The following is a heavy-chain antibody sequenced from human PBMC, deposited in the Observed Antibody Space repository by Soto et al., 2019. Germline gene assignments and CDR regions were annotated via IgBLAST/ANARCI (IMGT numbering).Heavy chain of an antibody. Sequence: GGSVRLSCAASGFTFSSYWMHWVRQAPGKGLVWVSRINSDGSSTSYADSVKGRFTISRDNAKNTLYLQMNSLRAEDTAVYYCARAAGTNPFSHYYYMDVWGKGTTVTVSS. CDR1: GFTFSSYW. V-gene: IGHV3-74*01. J-gene: IGHJ6*03. CDR3: ARAAGTNPFSHYYYMDV. D-gene: IGHD1-7*01. CDR2: INSDGSST.